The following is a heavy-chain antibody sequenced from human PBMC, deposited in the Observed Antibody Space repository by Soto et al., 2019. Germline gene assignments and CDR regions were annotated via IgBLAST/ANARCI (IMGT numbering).Heavy chain of an antibody. D-gene: IGHD3-22*01. CDR1: GGSISSDDYY. CDR3: ARDLDGLHDDNSGPYPRPG. Sequence: SETLSLTCTVSGGSISSDDYYFSWIRQAPGRGLGGIGYIPSSGSIYYNPSLKSRATMSIDTARNQFSLKVSSVTVADTAVYYCARDLDGLHDDNSGPYPRPGWGQGTLVT. CDR2: IPSSGSI. V-gene: IGHV4-30-4*02. J-gene: IGHJ1*01.